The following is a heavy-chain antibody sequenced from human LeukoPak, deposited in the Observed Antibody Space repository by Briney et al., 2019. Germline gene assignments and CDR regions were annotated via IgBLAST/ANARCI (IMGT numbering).Heavy chain of an antibody. CDR2: INPSGGST. V-gene: IGHV1-46*01. J-gene: IGHJ4*02. CDR1: GYTFTSYY. D-gene: IGHD4-17*01. Sequence: APVKVSCKASGYTFTSYYMHWVRQAPGQGLEWMGIINPSGGSTSYAQKFQGRVTMTRDTSASTVYMELSSLRSEDTAVYYCARGPGPDDYGDYEDYFDYWGQGTLVTVSS. CDR3: ARGPGPDDYGDYEDYFDY.